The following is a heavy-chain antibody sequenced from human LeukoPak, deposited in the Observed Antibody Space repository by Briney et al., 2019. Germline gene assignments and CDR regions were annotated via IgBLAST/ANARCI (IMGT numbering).Heavy chain of an antibody. J-gene: IGHJ4*02. D-gene: IGHD6-13*01. CDR3: ARDRYSSSWYEVDY. Sequence: GGSLRLSCAASGFTFSSYGMHWVRQAPGKGLEWVAVIWYDGSNKYYADSVKGRFTISRDNSKNTLYQQMNSLRAEDTAVYYCARDRYSSSWYEVDYWGQGTLVTVSS. CDR1: GFTFSSYG. V-gene: IGHV3-33*01. CDR2: IWYDGSNK.